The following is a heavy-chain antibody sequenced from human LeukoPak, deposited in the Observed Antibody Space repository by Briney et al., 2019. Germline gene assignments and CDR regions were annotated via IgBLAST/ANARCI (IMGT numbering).Heavy chain of an antibody. CDR2: IKSDGST. J-gene: IGHJ1*01. CDR1: VFPFSRYW. V-gene: IGHV3-74*01. CDR3: ARAPSEIGGYYPEYFRH. Sequence: GGSLTLFCTASVFPFSRYWMHCVRHAPRRGLVWVSRIKSDGSTRYADCVKCRFTISRDNAKNTVSLQMNSLRAEDTGVYYCARAPSEIGGYYPEYFRHWGQGTLVTVS. D-gene: IGHD3-3*01.